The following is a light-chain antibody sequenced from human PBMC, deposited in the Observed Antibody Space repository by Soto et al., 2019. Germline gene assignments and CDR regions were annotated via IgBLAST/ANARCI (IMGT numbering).Light chain of an antibody. CDR2: EVS. CDR1: SSDVVGYNY. CDR3: SSYTRSSIDYV. Sequence: QSALTQPASVSGSPGQSITISCTGTSSDVVGYNYVSWYQQHPGKAPKLMIYEVSNRPSGVSNRFSGSKSGNTASLTISGLQAEDEADYYCSSYTRSSIDYVFGTGTKLTVL. V-gene: IGLV2-14*01. J-gene: IGLJ1*01.